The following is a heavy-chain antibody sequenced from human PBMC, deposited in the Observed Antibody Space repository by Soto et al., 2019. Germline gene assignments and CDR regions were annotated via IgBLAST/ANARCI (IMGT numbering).Heavy chain of an antibody. J-gene: IGHJ4*02. Sequence: GGSLRLSCAASGFTFSAYGMYWVRQAPGKGLEWVAVISYDGSNKYYADSVKGRFTISRDNSKNTLYLQMDSLRVEDTAVYYCAKDYCSGGSCYSPYFDYWGQGTLVT. V-gene: IGHV3-30*18. CDR1: GFTFSAYG. CDR2: ISYDGSNK. CDR3: AKDYCSGGSCYSPYFDY. D-gene: IGHD2-15*01.